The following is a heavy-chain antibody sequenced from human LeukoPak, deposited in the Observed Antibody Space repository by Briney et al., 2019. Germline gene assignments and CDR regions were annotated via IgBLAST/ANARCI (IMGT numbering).Heavy chain of an antibody. CDR1: GYTFTSYG. J-gene: IGHJ5*02. CDR3: ARVQGYCSGGSCYSILRFDP. D-gene: IGHD2-15*01. CDR2: ISAYNGNT. Sequence: GASVKVSCKASGYTFTSYGISWVRQAPGQGLEWMGWISAYNGNTNYAQKLQGRVTMTTDTSTSTAYMELRSLRSDDTAVYYCARVQGYCSGGSCYSILRFDPWGQGTLVTVSS. V-gene: IGHV1-18*01.